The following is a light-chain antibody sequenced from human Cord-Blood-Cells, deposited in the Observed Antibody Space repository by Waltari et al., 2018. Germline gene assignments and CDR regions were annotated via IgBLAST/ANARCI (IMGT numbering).Light chain of an antibody. CDR1: SRYVGGYNY. Sequence: QSALTQPASVSGSPGQSLTISCTGTSRYVGGYNYASWYQQHPGKAPKLMIYEVSNRPSGVSNRFSGSKSGNTASLTISGLQAEDEADYYCSSYTSSSTLFGGGTKLTVL. CDR3: SSYTSSSTL. V-gene: IGLV2-14*01. J-gene: IGLJ3*02. CDR2: EVS.